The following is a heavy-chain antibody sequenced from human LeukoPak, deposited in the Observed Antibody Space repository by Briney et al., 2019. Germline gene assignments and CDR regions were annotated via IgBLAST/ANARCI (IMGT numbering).Heavy chain of an antibody. CDR3: ARVIVAAGIWSFAY. J-gene: IGHJ4*02. Sequence: SETLSLTCAVSGGSISSGNWWSWVRQAPGKGLEWIGEIYHSGSTNYNPSLKSRVTISVDKSKNQFSLNLSSMTAADTAVYYCARVIVAAGIWSFAYWGQGTLVTVSS. CDR1: GGSISSGNW. D-gene: IGHD6-13*01. V-gene: IGHV4-4*02. CDR2: IYHSGST.